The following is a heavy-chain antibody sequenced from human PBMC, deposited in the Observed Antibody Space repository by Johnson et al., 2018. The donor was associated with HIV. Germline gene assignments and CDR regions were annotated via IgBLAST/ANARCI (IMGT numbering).Heavy chain of an antibody. J-gene: IGHJ3*02. CDR2: ISWNSGSI. CDR3: AKVSVVFRADRPGAFDI. CDR1: GFTFDDYA. D-gene: IGHD3-10*02. Sequence: LLVESGGGVVQPGRSLRLSCAASGFTFDDYAMHWVRQAPGKGLEWVSGISWNSGSIGYADSVKGRFTISRDNAKNSMYLQMNSLRAEDTALYYCAKVSVVFRADRPGAFDIWGQGTMVTVSS. V-gene: IGHV3-9*01.